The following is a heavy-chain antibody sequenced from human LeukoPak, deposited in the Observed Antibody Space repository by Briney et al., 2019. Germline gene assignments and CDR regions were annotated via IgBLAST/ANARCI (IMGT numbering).Heavy chain of an antibody. Sequence: SETLSLTCTVSGGSISSGDYYWSWIRQPAGKGLEWIGRIYTSGSTNYNPSLKSRVTMSVDTSKNQFSLKLSSVTAADTAVYYCASTIVVWKYYYMDVWGKGTTVTVSS. J-gene: IGHJ6*03. D-gene: IGHD2-2*01. V-gene: IGHV4-61*02. CDR3: ASTIVVWKYYYMDV. CDR1: GGSISSGDYY. CDR2: IYTSGST.